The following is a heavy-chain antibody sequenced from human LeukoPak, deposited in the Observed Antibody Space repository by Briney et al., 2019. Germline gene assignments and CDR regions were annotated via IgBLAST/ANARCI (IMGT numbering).Heavy chain of an antibody. V-gene: IGHV3-30*03. CDR2: TSYDGGSN. J-gene: IGHJ4*02. D-gene: IGHD4-17*01. Sequence: GGSLRLSCAASGFSFSKYGMHWVRQAPGKGLEWVAVTSYDGGSNYYGDSVKGRFTISRDNSKNTLYLQMNSLRVEDTAVYYCATLYGLSPDYWGQGTM. CDR3: ATLYGLSPDY. CDR1: GFSFSKYG.